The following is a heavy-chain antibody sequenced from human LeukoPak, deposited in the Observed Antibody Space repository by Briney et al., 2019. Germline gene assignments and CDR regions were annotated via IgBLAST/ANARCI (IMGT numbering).Heavy chain of an antibody. CDR1: GFTVSSNY. CDR3: ARDVSPYSYGYYGMDV. J-gene: IGHJ6*02. Sequence: GGSLRLSCAASGFTVSSNYMSWVRQAPGKGLEWVSVIYSGGSTYYADSVKGRFTISRDNSRNTLYLQMNSLRAEDTAVYYCARDVSPYSYGYYGMDVWGQGTTVTVSS. V-gene: IGHV3-66*01. CDR2: IYSGGST. D-gene: IGHD5-18*01.